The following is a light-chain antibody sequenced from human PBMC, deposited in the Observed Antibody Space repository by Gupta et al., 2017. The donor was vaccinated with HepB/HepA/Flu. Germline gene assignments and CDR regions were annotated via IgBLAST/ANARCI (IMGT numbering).Light chain of an antibody. CDR2: AAS. CDR1: QSISSY. V-gene: IGKV1-39*01. Sequence: DIQMTQSPSSLSASVGDRVTITCRASQSISSYLNWYQQKPGKAPKLLIYAASRVQSGVPSRFSGSGSGTDFTLTISRLQPEDFATYYCQQSDSTLFTFGHGTKVDIK. J-gene: IGKJ3*01. CDR3: QQSDSTLFT.